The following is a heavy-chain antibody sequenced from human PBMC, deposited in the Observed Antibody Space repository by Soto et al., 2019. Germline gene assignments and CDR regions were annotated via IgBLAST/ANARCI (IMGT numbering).Heavy chain of an antibody. CDR3: ASLKIYCRGETCYSGYHDY. CDR2: LRGSGDNT. D-gene: IGHD2-15*01. V-gene: IGHV3-23*04. Sequence: DEQLVESGGDLVQPGGSLRLSCAASGFVFRTNAMSWVRQRPGQGLEWVSALRGSGDNTYYADSVKGRFSISRDNSKNTLFLQMNCLRAEDTAMYYCASLKIYCRGETCYSGYHDYWGQGTLVTVSS. J-gene: IGHJ4*02. CDR1: GFVFRTNA.